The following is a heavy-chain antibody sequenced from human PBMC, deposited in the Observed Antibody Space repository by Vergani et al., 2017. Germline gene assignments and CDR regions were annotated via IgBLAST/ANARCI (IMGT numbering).Heavy chain of an antibody. CDR3: ARGSCLGGSWYKPLLDY. Sequence: QVQLQESGPGLVKPSQTLSLTCTVSGGSINSHNYYWSWIRQPAGKGLEWIGRIHTSGSTNYNPSLKSRVTMSEDTSKNQFSLNLTSVTAADTAVYFCARGSCLGGSWYKPLLDYGGQGILVADSS. CDR2: IHTSGST. D-gene: IGHD2-15*01. J-gene: IGHJ4*02. V-gene: IGHV4-61*02. CDR1: GGSINSHNYY.